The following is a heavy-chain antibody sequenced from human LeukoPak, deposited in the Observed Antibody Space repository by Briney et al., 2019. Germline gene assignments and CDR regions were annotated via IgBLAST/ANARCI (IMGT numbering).Heavy chain of an antibody. J-gene: IGHJ5*02. V-gene: IGHV3-13*01. CDR3: ARGRHYGSGSPYWFDP. Sequence: GGSLRLSCAASGFMFSTYDMHWVRQATGKRLEWVSSISIAGDTYYPGSVKDRFTISRENANNSLYLQMNNVRAGDTAVYYCARGRHYGSGSPYWFDPWGQGTLVIVSS. CDR1: GFMFSTYD. CDR2: ISIAGDT. D-gene: IGHD3-10*01.